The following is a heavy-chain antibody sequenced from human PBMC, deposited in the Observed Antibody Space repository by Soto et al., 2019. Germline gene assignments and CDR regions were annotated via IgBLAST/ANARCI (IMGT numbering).Heavy chain of an antibody. V-gene: IGHV3-33*01. Sequence: QVQLVESGGGVVQPGRSLRLSCAASGFTFSSYGMHWVRQAPGKGLEWVAVIWYDGSNKYYADSVKGRFTISRDNSKNTLYLQMNSLRAEDTAVYYCARDWGLAIRGFDIWGQGTMVTVSS. CDR2: IWYDGSNK. CDR1: GFTFSSYG. D-gene: IGHD3-16*01. J-gene: IGHJ3*02. CDR3: ARDWGLAIRGFDI.